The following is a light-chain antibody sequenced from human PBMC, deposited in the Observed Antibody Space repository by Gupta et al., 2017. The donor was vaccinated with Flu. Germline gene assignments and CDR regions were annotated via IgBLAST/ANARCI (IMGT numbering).Light chain of an antibody. CDR3: GSYERNDV. Sequence: QSALTQPPSASGPPGQSVPISCTGTSSNIGANHYVSWYQQPPGKPPKLLIYEVNKRPSGVPDRLSGSKSGNTASLTVSGLQPDDEADYYCGSYERNDVFGTGTKVTVL. CDR1: SSNIGANHY. V-gene: IGLV2-8*01. CDR2: EVN. J-gene: IGLJ1*01.